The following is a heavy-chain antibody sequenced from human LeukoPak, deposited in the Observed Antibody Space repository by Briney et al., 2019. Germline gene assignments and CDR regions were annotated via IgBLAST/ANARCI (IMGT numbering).Heavy chain of an antibody. CDR2: IYYSGST. CDR1: GGSISSYY. J-gene: IGHJ4*02. D-gene: IGHD2-2*01. V-gene: IGHV4-59*12. Sequence: SETLTLTCTVSGGSISSYYWSWMRQPPGKGLEWIGYIYYSGSTNYNPSLKSRVTISVDTSKNQFSLKLSSVTAADTAVYYCARVRCSSTSCYYFDYWGQGTLVTVSS. CDR3: ARVRCSSTSCYYFDY.